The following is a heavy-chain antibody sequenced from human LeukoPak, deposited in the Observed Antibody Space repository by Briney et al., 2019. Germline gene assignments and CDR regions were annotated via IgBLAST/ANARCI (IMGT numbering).Heavy chain of an antibody. Sequence: PGGSLRLSCAASGFTVSSNYMSWVRQAPGKGLEWVSVIYSGGSTYYADSVKGRFTISRDNSKNTLYLQMNSLRAEDTAVYYCARYCSSTSCRRNYGMDVWGQGTTVTVSS. CDR1: GFTVSSNY. J-gene: IGHJ6*02. V-gene: IGHV3-53*01. CDR2: IYSGGST. D-gene: IGHD2-2*01. CDR3: ARYCSSTSCRRNYGMDV.